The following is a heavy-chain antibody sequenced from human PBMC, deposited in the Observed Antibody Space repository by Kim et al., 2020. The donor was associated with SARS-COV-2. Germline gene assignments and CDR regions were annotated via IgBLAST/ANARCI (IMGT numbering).Heavy chain of an antibody. CDR2: ISYDGSNK. CDR3: AKDQKYYDFWRGYFSGLDDAVSYYYYGINV. V-gene: IGHV3-30*18. Sequence: GGSLRLSCAASGFTFSSYGMHWVRQAPGKGLEWVSVISYDGSNKSYADSVKGRFTISRDNSKNTLYLQMNSLRAEDTAVYYCAKDQKYYDFWRGYFSGLDDAVSYYYYGINVWARETAVTVSS. CDR1: GFTFSSYG. D-gene: IGHD3-3*01. J-gene: IGHJ6*02.